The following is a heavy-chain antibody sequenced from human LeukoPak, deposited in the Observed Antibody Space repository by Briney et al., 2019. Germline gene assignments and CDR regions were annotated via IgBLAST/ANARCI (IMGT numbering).Heavy chain of an antibody. CDR1: GFTFSSSA. CDR3: AKVYLAVTDYYYMDV. V-gene: IGHV3-23*01. Sequence: GGSLRLSCAASGFTFSSSAMSWVRQAPGKGLEWVSTISGSGDRTYYADSVKGRFTISRDNSKNTLYLQMNSLRAEDTAVYYCAKVYLAVTDYYYMDVWGKGTTVTVSS. D-gene: IGHD2-21*02. CDR2: ISGSGDRT. J-gene: IGHJ6*03.